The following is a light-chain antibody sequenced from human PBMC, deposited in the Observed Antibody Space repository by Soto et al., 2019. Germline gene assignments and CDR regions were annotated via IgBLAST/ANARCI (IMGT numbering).Light chain of an antibody. V-gene: IGKV1-33*01. J-gene: IGKJ3*01. CDR2: DAS. CDR1: HDITRY. CDR3: QKCDYLPI. Sequence: DIQMTQSPSSLSASVGDRVTITCQASHDITRYLNWYQHQPGKAPKLLIYDASIFEAGVPSRFSRSGTRTDLTLTISSLQPEDAATYYCQKCDYLPIFGPGTTVDLK.